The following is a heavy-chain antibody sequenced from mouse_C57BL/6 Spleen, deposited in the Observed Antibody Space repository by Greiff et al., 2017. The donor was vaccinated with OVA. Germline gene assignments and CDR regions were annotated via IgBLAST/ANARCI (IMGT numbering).Heavy chain of an antibody. J-gene: IGHJ3*01. CDR1: GFSFNTYA. V-gene: IGHV10-1*01. CDR3: VRQLDGYTGLAY. Sequence: GGGLVQPKGSLKLSCAASGFSFNTYAMHWVRQAPGKGLEWVARIRSKSTNYATYYAESVKDRFTISRDDSESMLYLQMNNLKAEDTAMYYCVRQLDGYTGLAYWGQGTLVTVSA. CDR2: IRSKSTNYAT. D-gene: IGHD2-3*01.